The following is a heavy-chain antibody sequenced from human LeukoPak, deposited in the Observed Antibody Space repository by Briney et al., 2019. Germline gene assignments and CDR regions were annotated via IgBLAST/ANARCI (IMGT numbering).Heavy chain of an antibody. CDR2: VYTSGST. Sequence: SETLSLTCTVSGGSISGYYWSWIRQPAGKGLEWIGRVYTSGSTNYNPSLKSRVTMSIDTSKNQFSLNLSSVTAADTAVYYCAKSPSGRGGYNWFDPWGQGTQVTVSS. D-gene: IGHD3-16*01. CDR3: AKSPSGRGGYNWFDP. J-gene: IGHJ5*02. V-gene: IGHV4-4*07. CDR1: GGSISGYY.